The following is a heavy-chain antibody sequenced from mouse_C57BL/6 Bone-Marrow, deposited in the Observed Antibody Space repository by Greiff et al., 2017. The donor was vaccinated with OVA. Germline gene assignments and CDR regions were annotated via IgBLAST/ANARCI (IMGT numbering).Heavy chain of an antibody. CDR3: ARGSSYCYWYFDV. CDR2: IYPGGGYT. D-gene: IGHD1-1*01. J-gene: IGHJ1*03. CDR1: GYTFTNYW. Sequence: QVQLQQSGAELVRPGTSVKMSCKASGYTFTNYWIGWAKQRPGHGLEWIGDIYPGGGYTNYNEKFKGKATLTADKSSSTAYMQFSSLTSEDSAIYYCARGSSYCYWYFDVWGTGTTVTVSS. V-gene: IGHV1-63*01.